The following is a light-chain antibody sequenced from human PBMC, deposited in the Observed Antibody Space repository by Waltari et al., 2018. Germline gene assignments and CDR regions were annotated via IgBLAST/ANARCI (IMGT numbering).Light chain of an antibody. CDR2: GHN. CDR1: SLRNYY. J-gene: IGLJ3*02. Sequence: SSELTHDPAVSVALGQTVRITCQGDSLRNYYVSWYQQKQGQAPLLVMYGHNNRPSGIPDRFSGSSSGNTASLTITGAQAEDEADYYCNSRDTSTNRWVFGGGTKLTVL. V-gene: IGLV3-19*01. CDR3: NSRDTSTNRWV.